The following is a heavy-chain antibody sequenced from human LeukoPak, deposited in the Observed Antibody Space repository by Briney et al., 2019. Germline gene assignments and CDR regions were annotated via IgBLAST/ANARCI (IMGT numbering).Heavy chain of an antibody. J-gene: IGHJ4*02. Sequence: SETLSLTCTVSGGSISSGGYYWSWIRQHPGKGLEWIGYIYYSGSTFYNPSLKSRVTISVDTSKSQFSLKLSSVTAADTAVYYCARVNTVTFDYGGQGTLVTVPS. CDR2: IYYSGST. CDR3: ARVNTVTFDY. CDR1: GGSISSGGYY. D-gene: IGHD4-17*01. V-gene: IGHV4-31*03.